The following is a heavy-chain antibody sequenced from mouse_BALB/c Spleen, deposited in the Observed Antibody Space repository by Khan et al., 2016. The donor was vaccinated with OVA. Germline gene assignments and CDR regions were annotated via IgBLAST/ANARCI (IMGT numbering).Heavy chain of an antibody. CDR2: INTYTGEP. CDR1: GYTFKNYG. Sequence: QIQLVQSGPELKKPGETVKISCKASGYTFKNYGMNWVKQAPGKGLKWMGWINTYTGEPTYADDFKGRFAFSLETSANTAYLQINNLKNEDTATYCGARPPYFSYGMGYWGQGTSVTVSS. CDR3: ARPPYFSYGMGY. J-gene: IGHJ4*01. V-gene: IGHV9-3-1*01. D-gene: IGHD2-10*01.